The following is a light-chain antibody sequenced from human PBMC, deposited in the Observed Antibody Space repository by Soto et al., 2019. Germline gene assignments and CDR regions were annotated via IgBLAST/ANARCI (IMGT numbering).Light chain of an antibody. CDR2: EVS. V-gene: IGLV2-14*01. CDR3: SSYTSSRAYV. CDR1: SSDVGGYNY. J-gene: IGLJ1*01. Sequence: QSSLTHPASLSGSPGQSITISCTGTSSDVGGYNYVSWYQQQSGKAPKLMIHEVSDRPSGVSNRFSGSKSGNTASLTISGLQAEDEADYYCSSYTSSRAYVFGIGTKVTVL.